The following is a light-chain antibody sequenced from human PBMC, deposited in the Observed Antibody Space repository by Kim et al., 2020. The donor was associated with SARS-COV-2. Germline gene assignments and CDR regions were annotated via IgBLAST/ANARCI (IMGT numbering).Light chain of an antibody. CDR2: QDT. J-gene: IGLJ1*01. CDR3: QAWDGNTYV. CDR1: KLGSKY. Sequence: SYELTQPPSVSVSPGQTASITCSGDKLGSKYACWYQQKPGQSPLLVIYQDTKRPSGIPERFSGSNSGNTATLTISGTQAMDEADYYCQAWDGNTYVFGPGTKVTVL. V-gene: IGLV3-1*01.